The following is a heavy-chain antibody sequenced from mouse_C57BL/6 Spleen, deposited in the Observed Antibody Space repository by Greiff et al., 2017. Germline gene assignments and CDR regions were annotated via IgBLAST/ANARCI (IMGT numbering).Heavy chain of an antibody. CDR2: IWWDDDK. V-gene: IGHV8-8*01. CDR1: GFSLSTFGMG. Sequence: QVTLKVSGPGILQPSQTLSLTCSFSGFSLSTFGMGVGWIRQPSGKGLEWLAHIWWDDDKYYNPALKSRLTISKDTSKNQVFLKIANVDTADTATYYCARISIYYGYDCYAMDYWGQGTSVTVSS. CDR3: ARISIYYGYDCYAMDY. J-gene: IGHJ4*01. D-gene: IGHD2-2*01.